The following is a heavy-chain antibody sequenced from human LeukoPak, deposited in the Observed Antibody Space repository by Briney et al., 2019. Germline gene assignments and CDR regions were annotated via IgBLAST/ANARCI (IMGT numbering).Heavy chain of an antibody. V-gene: IGHV3-7*03. CDR3: ARPIVVVPAAGSMDV. CDR2: IKQDGSEK. Sequence: GGSLRLSCAASGFTFSSYAMSWVRQAPGKGLEWVANIKQDGSEKYYVDSVKGRFTISRDNAKNSLYLQMNSLRAEDTAVYYCARPIVVVPAAGSMDVWGKGTTVTVSS. D-gene: IGHD2-2*01. CDR1: GFTFSSYA. J-gene: IGHJ6*04.